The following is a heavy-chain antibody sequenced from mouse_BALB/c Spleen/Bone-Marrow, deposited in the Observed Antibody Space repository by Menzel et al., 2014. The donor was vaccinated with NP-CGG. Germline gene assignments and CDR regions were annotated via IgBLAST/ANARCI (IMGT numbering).Heavy chain of an antibody. CDR1: GYTFTSYW. CDR3: TSLRLPY. Sequence: LQQSGSELVRPGASVKLSCKAPGYTFTSYWMRWVKQRPGQGLEWIGNIYPGSGSTNYDEKFKSKATLTVDTSSSTAYMQLSSLTSEDSAVYYCTSLRLPYWGQGTLVTVSA. V-gene: IGHV1S22*01. D-gene: IGHD1-2*01. CDR2: IYPGSGST. J-gene: IGHJ3*01.